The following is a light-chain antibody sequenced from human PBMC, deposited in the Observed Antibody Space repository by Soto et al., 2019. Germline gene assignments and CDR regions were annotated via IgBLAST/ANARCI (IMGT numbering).Light chain of an antibody. CDR3: SSYTSSSTLVV. CDR2: DVS. J-gene: IGLJ2*01. V-gene: IGLV2-14*01. Sequence: QSALTQPASVSGSPGQSITISCTGTSSDVGGYNYVSWYQQHPGKAPKLMIYDVSNRPSGVSNRFSGSKSGNTASLIISGLQAEDEADYYCSSYTSSSTLVVFGGGTKLIVL. CDR1: SSDVGGYNY.